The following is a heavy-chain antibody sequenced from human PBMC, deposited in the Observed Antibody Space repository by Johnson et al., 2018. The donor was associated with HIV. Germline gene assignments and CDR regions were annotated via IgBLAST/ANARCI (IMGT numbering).Heavy chain of an antibody. CDR1: GFTFSSYG. D-gene: IGHD3-22*01. CDR3: ARGVRDSSGYPFAFDI. Sequence: VQLVESGGGVVQPGGSLRLSCAASGFTFSSYGMSWVRQAPGKGLEWVSGIYWNGGTTGYADSVKGRFTISRDNAKNSLYLQMNSLRAEDTALYYCARGVRDSSGYPFAFDIWGQGTMVSVSS. V-gene: IGHV3-20*04. CDR2: IYWNGGTT. J-gene: IGHJ3*02.